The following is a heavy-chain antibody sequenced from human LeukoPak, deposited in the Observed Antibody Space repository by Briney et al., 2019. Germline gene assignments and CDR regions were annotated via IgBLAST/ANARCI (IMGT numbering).Heavy chain of an antibody. CDR1: GSTSSSYE. Sequence: GSLSLSCAASGSTSSSYEMHWVRQPPGKGLEWVSYISGGGTTLYYADTVKGRFTVSRDNAKNSLYLHMDSLRAEDTAVYYCAQGKKNRFDSWGQGTLVTISS. CDR2: ISGGGTTL. J-gene: IGHJ5*01. CDR3: AQGKKNRFDS. V-gene: IGHV3-48*03.